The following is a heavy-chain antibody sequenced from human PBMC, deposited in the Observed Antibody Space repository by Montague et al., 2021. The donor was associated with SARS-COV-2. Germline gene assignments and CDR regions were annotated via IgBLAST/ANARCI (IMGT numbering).Heavy chain of an antibody. V-gene: IGHV3-33*06. J-gene: IGHJ4*02. D-gene: IGHD1-26*01. CDR1: GFTFSSYG. CDR2: IWYDGSNK. Sequence: SLRLSCAASGFTFSSYGMHWVRQATGKGLEWVAVIWYDGSNKYYADSVRGRFTTSRDNYKNTLCLQMNSLRAEDTAVFYCAKDRRAEGATIDYWGQGTLVTVSS. CDR3: AKDRRAEGATIDY.